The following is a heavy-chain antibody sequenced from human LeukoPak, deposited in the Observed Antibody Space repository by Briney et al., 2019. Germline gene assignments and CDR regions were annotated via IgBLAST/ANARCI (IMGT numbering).Heavy chain of an antibody. CDR3: ASSSGDGDWFDP. CDR1: GFTFSSYS. J-gene: IGHJ5*02. V-gene: IGHV3-21*01. Sequence: GGSLRLSCAASGFTFSSYSMNWVRQAPGKGLEWVSSISSSSYIYYADSVEGRFTISRDNAKNSLYLQMNSLRAEDTAVYYCASSSGDGDWFDPWGQGTLSPSPQ. D-gene: IGHD7-27*01. CDR2: ISSSSYI.